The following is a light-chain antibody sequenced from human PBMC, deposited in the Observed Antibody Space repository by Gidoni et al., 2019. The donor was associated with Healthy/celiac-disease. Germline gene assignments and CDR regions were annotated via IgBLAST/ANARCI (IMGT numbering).Light chain of an antibody. CDR1: LSISSW. J-gene: IGKJ4*01. Sequence: DIQLTQAPSTLSASVGDRVTITCRASLSISSWLAWYQQKPGKAPKLLIYKASSLESGVPSRFSGGGSGTEFTLTISSLQPDDFATYYCQQYNSYPLTFGGGTKVEIK. CDR2: KAS. V-gene: IGKV1-5*03. CDR3: QQYNSYPLT.